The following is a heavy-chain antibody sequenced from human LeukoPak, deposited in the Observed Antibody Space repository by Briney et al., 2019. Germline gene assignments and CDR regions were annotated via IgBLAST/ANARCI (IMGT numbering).Heavy chain of an antibody. CDR2: ISSSSSTI. CDR3: ARFEYYYGSGSHDY. J-gene: IGHJ4*02. Sequence: GGSLRLSCAASGFTFSSYSMNWVRQAPGKGLEWVSYISSSSSTIYYADSVEGRFTISRDNAKNSLYLQMNSLRAEDTAVYYCARFEYYYGSGSHDYWGQGTLVTVSS. V-gene: IGHV3-48*01. D-gene: IGHD3-10*01. CDR1: GFTFSSYS.